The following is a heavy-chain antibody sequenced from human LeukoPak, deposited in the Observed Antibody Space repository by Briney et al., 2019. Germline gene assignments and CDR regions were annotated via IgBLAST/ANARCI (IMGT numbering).Heavy chain of an antibody. CDR3: ATSDRVRYCSGGSCYREYYFDY. D-gene: IGHD2-15*01. CDR2: ISYDGSNK. Sequence: PGGSLRLSCAASGFTFSSYGMHWVRQAPGKGLEWVAAISYDGSNKYYADSVKGRFTISRDNSKNTLYLQMNSLRAEDTAVYYCATSDRVRYCSGGSCYREYYFDYWGQGTLVTVSS. J-gene: IGHJ4*02. CDR1: GFTFSSYG. V-gene: IGHV3-30*03.